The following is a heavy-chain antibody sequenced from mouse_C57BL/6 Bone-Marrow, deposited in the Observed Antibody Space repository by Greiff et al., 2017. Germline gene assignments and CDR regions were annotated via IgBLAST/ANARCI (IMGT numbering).Heavy chain of an antibody. CDR1: GFTFSDYG. D-gene: IGHD1-1*01. CDR2: ISSGSSTI. V-gene: IGHV5-17*01. Sequence: EVKLMESGGGLVKPGGSLKLSCAASGFTFSDYGMHWVRQAPEKGLEWVAYISSGSSTIYYADTVKGRFTISRDNAKNTLCLQMTSLRSEDTAMYYCARDYYGSSYVGNWYFDVWGTGTTVTVSS. J-gene: IGHJ1*03. CDR3: ARDYYGSSYVGNWYFDV.